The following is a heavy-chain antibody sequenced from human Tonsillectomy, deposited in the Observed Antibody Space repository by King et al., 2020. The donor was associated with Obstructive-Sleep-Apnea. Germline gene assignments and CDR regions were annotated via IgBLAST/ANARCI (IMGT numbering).Heavy chain of an antibody. D-gene: IGHD3-10*01. CDR2: IDASDSYN. CDR3: ARRSYGSGYWFDP. V-gene: IGHV5-10-1*03. J-gene: IGHJ5*02. Sequence: QLVQSGAEVKKPGESLRISCKGSGYSFTSYWISWVRQMPGKGLEWMGMIDASDSYNNNSPSFQGHVTMSVDKSISTAYLQWSSLKASDTAMYFCARRSYGSGYWFDPWGQGTPVTVSS. CDR1: GYSFTSYW.